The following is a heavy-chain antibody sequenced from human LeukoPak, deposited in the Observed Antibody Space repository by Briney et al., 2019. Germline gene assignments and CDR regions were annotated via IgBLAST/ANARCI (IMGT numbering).Heavy chain of an antibody. CDR1: GYTFTAYH. CDR2: INPTSGDT. CDR3: ARDAPGRGGWSVVDY. J-gene: IGHJ4*02. V-gene: IGHV1-2*06. Sequence: ASVKVSCKASGYTFTAYHVHWVRQAPGQGLEWMGRINPTSGDTNYAQIFQGRLTITRDTSISAAYMELSRLRSDDTALYYCARDAPGRGGWSVVDYWGQGTLVTVSS. D-gene: IGHD5-24*01.